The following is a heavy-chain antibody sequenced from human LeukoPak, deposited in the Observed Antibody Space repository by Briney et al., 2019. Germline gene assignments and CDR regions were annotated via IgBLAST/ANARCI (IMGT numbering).Heavy chain of an antibody. J-gene: IGHJ4*02. Sequence: GGSLRLSCAASGFTFSSYSMNWVRQAPGKGLEWVSSISSSSSYIYYADSVKGRFTISRDNAKNSLYLQMNSLRAEDTAVYYCARARGNHYYGSGSSYFDYWGQGTLVTVSS. CDR2: ISSSSSYI. D-gene: IGHD3-10*01. CDR3: ARARGNHYYGSGSSYFDY. CDR1: GFTFSSYS. V-gene: IGHV3-21*01.